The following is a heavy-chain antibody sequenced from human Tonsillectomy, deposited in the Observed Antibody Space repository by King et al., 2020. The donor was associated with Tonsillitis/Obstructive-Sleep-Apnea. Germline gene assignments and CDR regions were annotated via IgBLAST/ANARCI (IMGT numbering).Heavy chain of an antibody. D-gene: IGHD2-8*01. V-gene: IGHV3-64*01. CDR2: ISSNGGST. J-gene: IGHJ4*02. CDR1: GFTFSSYA. Sequence: VQLVESGGGLVQPGGSLRLSCAASGFTFSSYAMHWVRQAPGKGLEYVSAISSNGGSTYYANSVKGRFTISRDNSKNTLYLQMGSLRAEDMAVYYCARGGWGIVYCTNGVCYTNDVWGQGTLVTVSS. CDR3: ARGGWGIVYCTNGVCYTNDV.